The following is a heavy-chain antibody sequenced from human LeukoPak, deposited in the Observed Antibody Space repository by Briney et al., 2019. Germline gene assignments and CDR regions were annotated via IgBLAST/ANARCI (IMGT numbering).Heavy chain of an antibody. V-gene: IGHV4-34*01. CDR3: ASSSDIVVVPAAKTVDY. CDR1: GGSFSGYY. D-gene: IGHD2-2*01. J-gene: IGHJ4*02. Sequence: SETLSLTCAVYGGSFSGYYWSWIRQPPGKGLEWIGEINHSGSTNYNPSLKSRVTISVDTSKNQFSLKLSSVTAADTAVYYCASSSDIVVVPAAKTVDYWGQGTLVTVSS. CDR2: INHSGST.